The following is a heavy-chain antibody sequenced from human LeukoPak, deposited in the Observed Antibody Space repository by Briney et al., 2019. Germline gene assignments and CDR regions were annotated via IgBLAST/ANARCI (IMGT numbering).Heavy chain of an antibody. D-gene: IGHD5-24*01. Sequence: GGSLRLSCAASGFTFSSYWMHWVRQAPGKGLVWVSRINSDGSSTSYADSVKGRFTASRDNSKNTQYLQMNSLRAEDTAVYYCVKWLEGTHSDIDSWGQGTLVTVSS. CDR1: GFTFSSYW. CDR2: INSDGSST. J-gene: IGHJ5*02. V-gene: IGHV3-74*01. CDR3: VKWLEGTHSDIDS.